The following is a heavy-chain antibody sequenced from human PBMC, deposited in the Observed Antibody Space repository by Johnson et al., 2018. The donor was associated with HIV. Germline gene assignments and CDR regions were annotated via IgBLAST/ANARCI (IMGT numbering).Heavy chain of an antibody. J-gene: IGHJ3*02. CDR1: GFTVSSNY. D-gene: IGHD3-10*01. V-gene: IGHV3-66*02. Sequence: VQLVESGGGVVQPGRSLRLSCAASGFTVSSNYMSWVRQAPGKGLEWVSVIYSGGSPYYADSVKGRFTISRDNSKNTLFLQMNSLRPEDTAVYHCARDPIAFRNYYGSGSAFDIWGQGTMVTVSS. CDR2: IYSGGSP. CDR3: ARDPIAFRNYYGSGSAFDI.